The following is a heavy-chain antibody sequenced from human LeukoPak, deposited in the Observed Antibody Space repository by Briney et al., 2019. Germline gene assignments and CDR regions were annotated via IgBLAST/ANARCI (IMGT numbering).Heavy chain of an antibody. J-gene: IGHJ4*02. CDR3: ARPRVMGNGFDY. CDR1: GGSISSYY. V-gene: IGHV4-39*01. Sequence: PSETLSLTCTVSGGSISSYYWGWIRQPPGKGLEWIGSIYYSGSTYYNPSLKSRVTISVDTSKNQFSLKLSSVTAADTAVYYCARPRVMGNGFDYWGQGTLVTVSS. D-gene: IGHD3-16*01. CDR2: IYYSGST.